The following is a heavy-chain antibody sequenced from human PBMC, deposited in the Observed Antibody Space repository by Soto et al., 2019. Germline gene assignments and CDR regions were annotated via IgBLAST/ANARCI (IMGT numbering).Heavy chain of an antibody. V-gene: IGHV1-18*01. J-gene: IGHJ4*02. CDR1: GFTFTHYV. CDR3: SRDRSNTSGRFPYFDY. CDR2: ISAYDGDT. D-gene: IGHD6-19*01. Sequence: ASVKVSWNASGFTFTHYVISWVRQAPGQGLEWMGWISAYDGDTIYAPRLQGRVTMMTDRASSTAYLDLGSPRSDGTAVHYCSRDRSNTSGRFPYFDYWGPGILVTVSS.